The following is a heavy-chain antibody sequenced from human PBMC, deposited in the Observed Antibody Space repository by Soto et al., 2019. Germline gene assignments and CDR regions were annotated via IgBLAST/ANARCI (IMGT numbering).Heavy chain of an antibody. Sequence: QVQLVQSGAEVKKPGASVKVSCKASGYTFTSYDINWVRQATGQGLEWMGWMNPNSGNTGYAQKFRGRVTMTRNTSISPAYMELSSLRSADTAVYYCARERTGTTSMDVWGQGTTVTVSS. CDR3: ARERTGTTSMDV. D-gene: IGHD1-1*01. J-gene: IGHJ6*02. V-gene: IGHV1-8*01. CDR1: GYTFTSYD. CDR2: MNPNSGNT.